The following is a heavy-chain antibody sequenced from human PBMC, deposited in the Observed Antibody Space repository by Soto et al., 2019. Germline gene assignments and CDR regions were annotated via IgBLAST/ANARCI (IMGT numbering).Heavy chain of an antibody. J-gene: IGHJ4*02. CDR2: ISRDATTT. V-gene: IGHV3-48*02. D-gene: IGHD3-10*02. CDR3: TQMFAY. CDR1: GSTSSNYY. Sequence: PGGSLRLSCAASGSTSSNYYMNWVRQAPGKGLEWISYISRDATTTHYADSVKGRFTISRDNAKNSLFLQMDSLRDEDTAVYYCTQMFAYWGQGTLVTVSS.